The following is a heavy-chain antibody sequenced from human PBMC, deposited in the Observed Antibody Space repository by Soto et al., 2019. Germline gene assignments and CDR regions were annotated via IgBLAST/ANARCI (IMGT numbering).Heavy chain of an antibody. Sequence: QVQLVESGGGVVQPGRSLRLSCAASGFTFSSYAMHWVRQAPGKGLEWVAVISYDGSNKYYADSVKGRFTISRDNSKNTLYLKMNNIRAEDTAVYYGAKPRVLIALCAYWREGTLL. CDR3: AKPRVLIALCAY. V-gene: IGHV3-30-3*02. D-gene: IGHD2-8*01. CDR1: GFTFSSYA. J-gene: IGHJ4*02. CDR2: ISYDGSNK.